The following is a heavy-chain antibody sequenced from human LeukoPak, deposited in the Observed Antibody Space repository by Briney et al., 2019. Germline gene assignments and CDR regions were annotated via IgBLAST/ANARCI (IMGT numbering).Heavy chain of an antibody. J-gene: IGHJ4*02. D-gene: IGHD6-13*01. V-gene: IGHV3-23*01. CDR3: AKDLRRVQQQLAAFDY. CDR1: GFSFRNYA. Sequence: GGSLRLSCAASGFSFRNYAMTWVRQAPGKGLEWVSAISGSGGSTYYADYMKGRFTISRDNSKNTLYLQMNSLRAEDTAVYYCAKDLRRVQQQLAAFDYWGQGTLVTVSS. CDR2: ISGSGGST.